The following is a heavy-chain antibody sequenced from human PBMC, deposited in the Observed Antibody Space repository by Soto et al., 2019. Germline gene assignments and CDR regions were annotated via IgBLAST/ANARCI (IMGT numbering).Heavy chain of an antibody. CDR2: IHYSGST. D-gene: IGHD6-19*01. CDR1: GGSISSNNYY. Sequence: SETLSLTCTVSGGSISSNNYYWGWIRQPPGKGVEWIATIHYSGSTYYSPSLKSRVTISVDTSKNQFSLKLSSVTAADTAVYYCASRTSVAGPDDNWGQGTLVTVSS. V-gene: IGHV4-39*01. J-gene: IGHJ4*02. CDR3: ASRTSVAGPDDN.